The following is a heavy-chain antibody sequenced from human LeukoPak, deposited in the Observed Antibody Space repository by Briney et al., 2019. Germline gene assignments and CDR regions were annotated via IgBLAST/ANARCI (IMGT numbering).Heavy chain of an antibody. D-gene: IGHD3-3*01. V-gene: IGHV3-74*01. J-gene: IGHJ4*02. Sequence: PGGSLRLSCAASGIIFSNYWMHWVRQAPGKGLVWVSRINRDGSSTSYADFVKGRFTISRDNARNTLFLQMNSLTAEDTAVYYCFRELWRGDDYWGQGILVTVSS. CDR1: GIIFSNYW. CDR2: INRDGSST. CDR3: FRELWRGDDY.